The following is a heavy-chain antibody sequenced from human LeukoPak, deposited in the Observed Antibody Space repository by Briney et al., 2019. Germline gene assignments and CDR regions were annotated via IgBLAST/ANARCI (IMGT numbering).Heavy chain of an antibody. Sequence: SGGSLRLSCAASGFTFSSYWMSWVRQAPGKGLEWVANIKQDGSEKYYVGSVKGRLTISRDNAKNSLYLQMNSLRAEDTAVYYCARSDYGDYPYAFDIWGQGTMVTVSS. CDR3: ARSDYGDYPYAFDI. D-gene: IGHD4-17*01. V-gene: IGHV3-7*01. CDR2: IKQDGSEK. CDR1: GFTFSSYW. J-gene: IGHJ3*02.